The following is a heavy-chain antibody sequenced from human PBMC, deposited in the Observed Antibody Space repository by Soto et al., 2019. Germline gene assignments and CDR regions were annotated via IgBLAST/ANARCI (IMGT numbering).Heavy chain of an antibody. CDR1: GFTFIEYY. Sequence: GGSLRLSCAASGFTFIEYYMSWIRQAPGKGLEWVSYISSSGSTIYYADSVKGRFTISRDNAKNSLYLQMNSLRAEDTAVYYCARLTNLYCSSTSCYFWGFDPWGQGTLVTVSS. V-gene: IGHV3-11*01. J-gene: IGHJ5*02. CDR2: ISSSGSTI. D-gene: IGHD2-2*01. CDR3: ARLTNLYCSSTSCYFWGFDP.